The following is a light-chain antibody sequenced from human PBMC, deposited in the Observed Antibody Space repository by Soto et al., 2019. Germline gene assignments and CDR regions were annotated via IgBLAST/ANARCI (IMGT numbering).Light chain of an antibody. J-gene: IGKJ1*01. CDR2: GAS. Sequence: EIVMTQSPATLSVSPGERATLSCRASQSVSSNLAWYQQKPGQAPRLLIYGASTRATGIPARFSGSGSGTEFTLNISSLQSEDCAVYYCQQYNNWPPKTFGQGTKV. V-gene: IGKV3-15*01. CDR3: QQYNNWPPKT. CDR1: QSVSSN.